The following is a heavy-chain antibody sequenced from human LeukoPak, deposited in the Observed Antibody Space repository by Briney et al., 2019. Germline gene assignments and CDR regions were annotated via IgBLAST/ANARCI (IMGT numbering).Heavy chain of an antibody. D-gene: IGHD4-17*01. V-gene: IGHV3-23*01. Sequence: GGSLRLSCAASGFTFSSYAMSWVRQAPGKGLEWVSAISGSGGSTHYADSVKGRFTISRDNSKNTLYLQMNSLRAEDTAVYYCAKDTPISVTTRSDALDIWGQGTMVTVSS. CDR1: GFTFSSYA. J-gene: IGHJ3*02. CDR2: ISGSGGST. CDR3: AKDTPISVTTRSDALDI.